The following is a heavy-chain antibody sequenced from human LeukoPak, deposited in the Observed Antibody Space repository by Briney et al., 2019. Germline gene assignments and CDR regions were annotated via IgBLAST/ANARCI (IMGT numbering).Heavy chain of an antibody. Sequence: SETLSLTCAVYGGSFSGYYWSWIRQPPGKGLEWSGEINHSGSTNYNPSLKSRVTISVDTSKNQFSLKLSSVTAADTAVYYCARGNSSGYYQDYWGQGTLVTVSS. V-gene: IGHV4-34*01. CDR3: ARGNSSGYYQDY. J-gene: IGHJ4*02. D-gene: IGHD3-22*01. CDR1: GGSFSGYY. CDR2: INHSGST.